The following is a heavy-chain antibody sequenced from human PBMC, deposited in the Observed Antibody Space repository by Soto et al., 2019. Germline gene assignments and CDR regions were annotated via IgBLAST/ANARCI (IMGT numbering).Heavy chain of an antibody. CDR3: ARDKSVAARHVQNWFDP. Sequence: GSLRLSCAASGFTFSSYSMNWVRQAPGKGLEWVSYISSSSSTIYYADSVKGRFTISRDNAKNSLYLQMNSLRDEDTAVYYCARDKSVAARHVQNWFDPWGQGTLVTVSS. V-gene: IGHV3-48*02. CDR2: ISSSSSTI. CDR1: GFTFSSYS. J-gene: IGHJ5*02. D-gene: IGHD6-6*01.